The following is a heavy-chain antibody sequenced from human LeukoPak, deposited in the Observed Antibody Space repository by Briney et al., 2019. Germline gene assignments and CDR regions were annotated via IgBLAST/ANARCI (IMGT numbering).Heavy chain of an antibody. V-gene: IGHV3-53*01. Sequence: GGSLRLSCAASGFTVSSNYMSWVRQAPGKGLEWVSVIYSGGSTYYADSVKGRLTISRDNSKNTLYLQMNSLRAEDTAVYYCARARSGSYGYWGQGTLVTVSS. CDR2: IYSGGST. CDR1: GFTVSSNY. CDR3: ARARSGSYGY. J-gene: IGHJ4*02. D-gene: IGHD1-26*01.